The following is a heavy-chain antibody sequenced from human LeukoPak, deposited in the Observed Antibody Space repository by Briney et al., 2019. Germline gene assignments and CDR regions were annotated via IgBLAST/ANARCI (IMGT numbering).Heavy chain of an antibody. CDR1: ASTFSSYE. CDR2: ISSSGSTI. J-gene: IGHJ4*02. D-gene: IGHD4-17*01. CDR3: ARKPNYGDYEVY. V-gene: IGHV3-48*03. Sequence: GGSLRLSCAPSASTFSSYETNWVRHAPGNWMEWVSYISSSGSTIYYAASVKGRFTISRDNAKNSLYLQMNSLRAEDTAVYYCARKPNYGDYEVYWGQGTLVTVSS.